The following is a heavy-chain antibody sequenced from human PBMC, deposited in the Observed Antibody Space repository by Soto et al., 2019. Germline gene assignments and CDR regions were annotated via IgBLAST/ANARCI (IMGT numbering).Heavy chain of an antibody. CDR2: IYTSGST. V-gene: IGHV4-4*07. J-gene: IGHJ4*02. CDR3: ARGTSYASFDY. D-gene: IGHD2-2*01. Sequence: VQLVESGGGLVKPGGSLRLSCVASGLIFSKAWMSWVRQAPGKGLEWLGRIYTSGSTNYNPSLKSRVTMSVDTSKNQFSLKLSSVTAADTAVYYCARGTSYASFDYWGQGTLVTVSS. CDR1: GLIFSKAW.